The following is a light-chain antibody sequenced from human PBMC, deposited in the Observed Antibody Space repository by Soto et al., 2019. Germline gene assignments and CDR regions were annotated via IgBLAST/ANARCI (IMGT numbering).Light chain of an antibody. V-gene: IGLV4-60*02. Sequence: QLVLTQSSSASASLGSSVNLTGTLSSGHSSYIIAWHQQQPGKAPRYLMKLECSGSYNKGSGVPDRFSGSSSGADRYLTISNLKFEDEAAYFSETWNSNTSGYVFGTGTKVTVL. CDR3: ETWNSNTSGYV. J-gene: IGLJ1*01. CDR1: SGHSSYI. CDR2: LECSGSY.